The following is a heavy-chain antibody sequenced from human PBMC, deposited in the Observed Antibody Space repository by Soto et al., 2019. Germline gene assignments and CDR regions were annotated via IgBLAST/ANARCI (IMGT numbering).Heavy chain of an antibody. CDR2: IYYSGST. CDR3: ATGATIFGVVIRDYYYYGMDV. J-gene: IGHJ6*02. V-gene: IGHV4-30-4*01. CDR1: GGSISSGDYY. Sequence: SETLSLTCTVSGGSISSGDYYWSWIRQPPGKGLEWIGYIYYSGSTYYNPSLKSRVTIPVDTSKNQFSLKLSSVTASDTAVYYCATGATIFGVVIRDYYYYGMDVWGQGTTVTVSS. D-gene: IGHD3-3*01.